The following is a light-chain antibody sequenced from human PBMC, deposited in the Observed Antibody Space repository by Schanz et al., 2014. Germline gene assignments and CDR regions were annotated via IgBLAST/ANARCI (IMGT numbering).Light chain of an antibody. V-gene: IGKV3-15*01. Sequence: DIVLTQSPGTLSLSPGERATLSCRASQSVSSNLGWYQQKPGQAPRLLISGASTRATGVPARFSGSGSGTEFTLTISSLQSEDFAVYFCQQYNDWPWTFGQGTKVEIK. CDR2: GAS. CDR1: QSVSSN. J-gene: IGKJ1*01. CDR3: QQYNDWPWT.